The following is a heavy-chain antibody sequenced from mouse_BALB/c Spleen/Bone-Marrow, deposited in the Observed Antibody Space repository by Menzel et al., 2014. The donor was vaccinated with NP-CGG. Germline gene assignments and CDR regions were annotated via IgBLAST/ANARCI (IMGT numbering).Heavy chain of an antibody. CDR2: IDPANGNT. V-gene: IGHV14-3*02. CDR1: GFNIKDTY. CDR3: ARYNYGSSQLAY. D-gene: IGHD1-1*01. J-gene: IGHJ3*01. Sequence: VQLQQSGAEPVKPGASVKLSCTASGFNIKDTYMHWVKRRPGQGLEWIGRIDPANGNTKYDPKFQGKATITADTSSNTAYLQLSSLTSEDTAVYYCARYNYGSSQLAYWGQGTLVTVSA.